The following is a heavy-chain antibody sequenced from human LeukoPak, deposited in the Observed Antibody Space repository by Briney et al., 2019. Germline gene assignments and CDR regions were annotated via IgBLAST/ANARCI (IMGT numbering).Heavy chain of an antibody. V-gene: IGHV1-58*02. CDR2: IVVGSGNT. D-gene: IGHD2-2*01. CDR1: GFPFTSSA. CDR3: AAFAGYCSSISCFS. J-gene: IGHJ4*02. Sequence: ASVKVSCKASGFPFTSSAIQWVRQARGQRLEWIGWIVVGSGNTNYAQKFQERVTITRDMSTTTAYMELKSLRSEDTAVYYCAAFAGYCSSISCFSWGQGTLVTVSS.